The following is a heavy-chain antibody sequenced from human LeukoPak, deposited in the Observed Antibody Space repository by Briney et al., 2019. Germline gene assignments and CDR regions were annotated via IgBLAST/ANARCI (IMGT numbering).Heavy chain of an antibody. J-gene: IGHJ4*02. V-gene: IGHV4-59*08. CDR1: GGSINNYY. CDR2: IQDSGTT. CDR3: ARSDIWGSHRFLDY. D-gene: IGHD3-16*02. Sequence: SETLSLTCTVSGGSINNYYWSWIRQSPWKGLEWIGYIQDSGTTTYNPSLKSRVIMSVDTSKNQLSLKLTSVTAADTAVYFCARSDIWGSHRFLDYWGQGALVTVSS.